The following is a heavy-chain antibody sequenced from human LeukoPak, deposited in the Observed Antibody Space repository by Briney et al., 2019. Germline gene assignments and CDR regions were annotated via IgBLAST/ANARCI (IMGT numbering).Heavy chain of an antibody. CDR3: ARESGDGHFDY. D-gene: IGHD5-24*01. Sequence: PGGSLRLSCAASGFTFSTYAMSWVRQAPGKGLEWVSSISVSGGSTHYADSVRGRFTISRDNSKNTLYLQMNSLRAEDTAVYYCARESGDGHFDYWGQGTLVTVSS. V-gene: IGHV3-23*01. J-gene: IGHJ4*02. CDR2: ISVSGGST. CDR1: GFTFSTYA.